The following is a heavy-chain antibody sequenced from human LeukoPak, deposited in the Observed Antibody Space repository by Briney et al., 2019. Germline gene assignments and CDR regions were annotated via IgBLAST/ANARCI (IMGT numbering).Heavy chain of an antibody. D-gene: IGHD3-10*01. J-gene: IGHJ4*02. V-gene: IGHV1-18*01. CDR1: GYTFTSYG. Sequence: ASVKVSCKASGYTFTSYGISWVRQAPGQGLEWMGGISAYNGNTNYAQKLQGRVTMTTDTSTSTAYMELRSLRSDDTAVYYCARVLLWFGESPAYFDYWGQGTLVTVSS. CDR3: ARVLLWFGESPAYFDY. CDR2: ISAYNGNT.